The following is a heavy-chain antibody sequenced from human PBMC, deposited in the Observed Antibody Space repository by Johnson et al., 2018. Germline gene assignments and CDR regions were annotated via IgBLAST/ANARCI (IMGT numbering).Heavy chain of an antibody. CDR3: ARAPTVTEGAFDM. V-gene: IGHV3-30*01. CDR2: LSYDGITN. CDR1: GFSFSSYA. Sequence: QVQLVESGGGVVQPGRSLRLSCAASGFSFSSYAMHWVRQAPGKGLEWMAALSYDGITNYYADSVTGRFTISRDNSKNTLYVQWNSLRTEDTAVYYCARAPTVTEGAFDMWGQGTMVTVSS. D-gene: IGHD4-17*01. J-gene: IGHJ3*02.